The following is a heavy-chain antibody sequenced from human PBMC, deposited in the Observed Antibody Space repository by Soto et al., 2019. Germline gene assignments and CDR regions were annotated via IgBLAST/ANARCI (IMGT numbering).Heavy chain of an antibody. Sequence: SETLSLTCTVSGGSISSSFYWDWIRQPPGKGLEWIGNMYSSGSTYYNPSLKSRVTISVDTSKNQFSLKLTSVTAADTAVYYCARDLYYDILTGYTYYGMDVWGQGTTVTVSS. CDR1: GGSISSSFY. V-gene: IGHV4-39*02. CDR3: ARDLYYDILTGYTYYGMDV. CDR2: MYSSGST. J-gene: IGHJ6*02. D-gene: IGHD3-9*01.